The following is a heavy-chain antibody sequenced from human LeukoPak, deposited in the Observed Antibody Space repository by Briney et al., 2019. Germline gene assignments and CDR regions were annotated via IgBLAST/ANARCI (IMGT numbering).Heavy chain of an antibody. CDR1: GFTFDDYA. CDR3: AKDRQYGDYGGGDFFDS. Sequence: GGSLRLSCAASGFTFDDYAMHWVRQAPGKGLQWISSVNWVGDTSSYADSVKGRFTVSRDNTKGSLYLQMHSLRSEDTALYYCAKDRQYGDYGGGDFFDSWGQGTLVTVSS. CDR2: VNWVGDTS. V-gene: IGHV3-43D*03. D-gene: IGHD4-17*01. J-gene: IGHJ4*02.